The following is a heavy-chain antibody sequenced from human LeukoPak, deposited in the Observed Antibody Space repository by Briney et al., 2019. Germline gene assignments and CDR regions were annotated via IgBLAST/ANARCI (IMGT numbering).Heavy chain of an antibody. J-gene: IGHJ6*03. CDR2: ISSSGSTI. CDR1: GFTFSDYY. D-gene: IGHD7-27*01. CDR3: AGDPPKPGEDNYYYYYMDV. Sequence: PGGSLRLSCAASGFTFSDYYMSWIRRAPGKGLEWVSYISSSGSTIYYADSVKGRFTISRDNAKNSLYLQMNSLRAEDTAVYYCAGDPPKPGEDNYYYYYMDVWGKGTTVTVSS. V-gene: IGHV3-11*01.